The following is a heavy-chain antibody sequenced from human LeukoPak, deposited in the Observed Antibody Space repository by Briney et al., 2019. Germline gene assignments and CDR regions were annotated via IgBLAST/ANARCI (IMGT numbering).Heavy chain of an antibody. CDR2: ISGSGGST. Sequence: GGSLRLSCAASGFTFSSYGMSWVRQAPGKGLEWVSAISGSGGSTYYADSVKGRFTISRDNSKNTLYLQMNSLRAEDTAVYYCVKAGITMVRGVPHLFDFWGQGTLVTVSS. V-gene: IGHV3-23*01. D-gene: IGHD3-10*01. CDR1: GFTFSSYG. J-gene: IGHJ4*02. CDR3: VKAGITMVRGVPHLFDF.